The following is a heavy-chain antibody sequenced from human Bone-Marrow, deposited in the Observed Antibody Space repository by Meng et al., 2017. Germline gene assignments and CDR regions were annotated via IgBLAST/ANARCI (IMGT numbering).Heavy chain of an antibody. J-gene: IGHJ4*02. Sequence: VQVVGSGGGLVKPGGSLRLSCAASGLTFSSYAMHWVRQAPGKGLEWVAVISYDGSNKYYADSVKGQFTISRDNSKNTLYLQMNSLRAEDTAVYYCARDFTGSSGWYFFQGFDYWGQGTLVTVSS. V-gene: IGHV3-30*01. CDR3: ARDFTGSSGWYFFQGFDY. D-gene: IGHD6-19*01. CDR1: GLTFSSYA. CDR2: ISYDGSNK.